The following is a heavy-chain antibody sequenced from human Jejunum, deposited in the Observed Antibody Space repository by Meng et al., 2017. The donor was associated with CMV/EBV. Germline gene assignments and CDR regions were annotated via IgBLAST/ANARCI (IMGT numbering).Heavy chain of an antibody. CDR2: DSGST. Sequence: FIVSGASISSYYWGWIRQPPGKGLEWIAYDSGSTHYNPSLGSRVTISLDTSKNQFSLKLRSVTAADTAVYYCARDPKSSSWYHFDSWGQGTLVTVSS. J-gene: IGHJ4*02. CDR1: GASISSYY. V-gene: IGHV4-59*01. D-gene: IGHD6-13*01. CDR3: ARDPKSSSWYHFDS.